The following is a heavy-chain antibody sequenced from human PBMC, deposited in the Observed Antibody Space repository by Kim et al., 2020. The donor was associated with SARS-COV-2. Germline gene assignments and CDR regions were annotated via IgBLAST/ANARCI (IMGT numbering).Heavy chain of an antibody. CDR1: GFTFSSYA. CDR3: AKDGEDIVVVVAATPGWLDP. D-gene: IGHD2-15*01. CDR2: ISGSGGST. J-gene: IGHJ5*02. Sequence: GGSLRLSCAASGFTFSSYAMSWVRQAPGKGLEWVSAISGSGGSTYYADSVKGRFTISRDNSKNTLYLQMNSLRAEDTAVYYCAKDGEDIVVVVAATPGWLDPWGQGTLGTVAS. V-gene: IGHV3-23*01.